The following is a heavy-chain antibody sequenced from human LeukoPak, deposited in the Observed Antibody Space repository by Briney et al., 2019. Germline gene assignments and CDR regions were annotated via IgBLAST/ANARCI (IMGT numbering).Heavy chain of an antibody. D-gene: IGHD3-10*01. CDR3: TRLTVRGVNGPHYGMDV. V-gene: IGHV3-73*01. J-gene: IGHJ6*04. CDR1: GFTFSGSA. Sequence: GGSLKLSCAASGFTFSGSAMHWVRQASGKGLEWVGRIRSKANSYATAYTASVKGRLTISRDDSKNTAYLQMNSLKTEDTAVYYCTRLTVRGVNGPHYGMDVWGKGTTVTVSS. CDR2: IRSKANSYAT.